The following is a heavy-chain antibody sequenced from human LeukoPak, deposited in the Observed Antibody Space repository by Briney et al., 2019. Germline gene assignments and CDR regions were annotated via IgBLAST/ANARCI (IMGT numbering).Heavy chain of an antibody. Sequence: KPSETLSLTCTLSGGSVSSGTYYWNWIRQPPGKGLEWIGYIYDSGSTNYNPSLKSRVTISVDTSKNQFSLKLSSVTAADTAVYYCARDSGTMVRGVMSYFDYYYGMDVWGQGATVTVSS. CDR3: ARDSGTMVRGVMSYFDYYYGMDV. D-gene: IGHD3-10*01. CDR2: IYDSGST. V-gene: IGHV4-61*01. J-gene: IGHJ6*02. CDR1: GGSVSSGTYY.